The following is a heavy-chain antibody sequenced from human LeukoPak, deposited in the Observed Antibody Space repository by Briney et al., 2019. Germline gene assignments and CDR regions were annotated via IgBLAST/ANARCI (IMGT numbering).Heavy chain of an antibody. D-gene: IGHD4-11*01. CDR1: GFTFSTYG. Sequence: GGSLRLSCAASGFTFSTYGMHWVRQAPGKGLEWVAFIRYDASNKYYADSVKGRFTISRDNSKNTLYLQMNSLRAEDTAVYFCAGYTNYDLYYYYYYMDVWGKGTTVTVSS. V-gene: IGHV3-30*02. J-gene: IGHJ6*03. CDR2: IRYDASNK. CDR3: AGYTNYDLYYYYYYMDV.